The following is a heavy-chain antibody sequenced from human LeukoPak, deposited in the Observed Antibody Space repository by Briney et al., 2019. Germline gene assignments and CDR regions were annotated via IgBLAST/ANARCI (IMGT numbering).Heavy chain of an antibody. J-gene: IGHJ4*02. CDR2: IYPSGST. V-gene: IGHV4-4*07. Sequence: PSETLSLTCTVSGGSISTYCWSWTRQPAGKGLEWIGRIYPSGSTFYNPSLKSRVTISIDKSKNQFFLNLTSVTAADTALYYCARDRSGYSEYYFDYWGQGSLVTVSS. D-gene: IGHD5-18*01. CDR3: ARDRSGYSEYYFDY. CDR1: GGSISTYC.